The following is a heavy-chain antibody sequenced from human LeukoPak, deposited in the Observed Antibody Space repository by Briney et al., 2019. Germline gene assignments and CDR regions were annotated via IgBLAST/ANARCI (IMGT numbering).Heavy chain of an antibody. CDR3: ARGLGGDQGYFDL. J-gene: IGHJ2*01. CDR1: GFIFDDYA. V-gene: IGHV3-9*01. Sequence: GRSLRLSCAASGFIFDDYAMPWVRHAPGKGLEWVSTINWNSGTLAYADSVKGRFTISRDNAKNSLYLQMNSLRTEDTVLYYCARGLGGDQGYFDLWGRGTLATVSS. CDR2: INWNSGTL. D-gene: IGHD3-10*01.